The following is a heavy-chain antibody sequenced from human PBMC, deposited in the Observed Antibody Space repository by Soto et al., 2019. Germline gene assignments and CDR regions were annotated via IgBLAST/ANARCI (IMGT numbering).Heavy chain of an antibody. CDR3: ARENQPLPYYFDY. CDR1: GFTFSSYA. CDR2: ISYDGSNK. V-gene: IGHV3-30-3*01. J-gene: IGHJ4*02. D-gene: IGHD2-2*01. Sequence: QVQLVESGGGVVQPGRSLRLSCAASGFTFSSYAMHCVRQAPGKGLEWVAVISYDGSNKYYADSVKGRFTISRDNSKNTLYLQMNSLRAEDTAVYYCARENQPLPYYFDYWGQGTLVTVSS.